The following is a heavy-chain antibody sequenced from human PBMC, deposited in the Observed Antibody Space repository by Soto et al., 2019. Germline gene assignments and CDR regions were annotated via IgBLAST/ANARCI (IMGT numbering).Heavy chain of an antibody. CDR3: ARAYIPLYLTKTSRRPLPFDF. D-gene: IGHD2-2*01. J-gene: IGHJ4*02. Sequence: LSLTCTVSGGSISSSSYYWGWIRQPPGKGLEWIGSIYYSGSTYYNPSLKSRVTISVDTSKNQFSLKLSSVTAADTAVYYCARAYIPLYLTKTSRRPLPFDFWGPATLVTVFS. V-gene: IGHV4-39*01. CDR2: IYYSGST. CDR1: GGSISSSSYY.